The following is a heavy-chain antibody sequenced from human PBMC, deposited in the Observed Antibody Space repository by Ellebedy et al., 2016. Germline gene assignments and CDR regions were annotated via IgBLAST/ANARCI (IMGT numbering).Heavy chain of an antibody. CDR1: GYSFTSYW. V-gene: IGHV5-51*01. CDR2: IYPGDSDT. Sequence: GGSLRLSXKGSGYSFTSYWIGWVRQMPGKGLEWMGIIYPGDSDTRYSPSFQDQVTISADKSISTAYLQWSSLKASDTAMYYCARHGDHYYDSSGYTIDYWGQGTLVTVSS. J-gene: IGHJ4*02. CDR3: ARHGDHYYDSSGYTIDY. D-gene: IGHD3-22*01.